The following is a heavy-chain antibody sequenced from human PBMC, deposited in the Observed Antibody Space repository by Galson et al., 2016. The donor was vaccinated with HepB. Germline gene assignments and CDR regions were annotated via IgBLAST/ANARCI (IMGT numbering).Heavy chain of an antibody. CDR2: ISSSSAYI. Sequence: SLRLSCAASGFTFSTYRMNWVRQAPGKGLEWVSSISSSSAYIYYAESVKGRFTISRDNAKNSLYLQIPSLRPEDTAVYYCAREGGGYTSFWPEYYYGMDVWGQGTPVTVSS. CDR1: GFTFSTYR. J-gene: IGHJ6*02. D-gene: IGHD6-13*01. V-gene: IGHV3-21*01. CDR3: AREGGGYTSFWPEYYYGMDV.